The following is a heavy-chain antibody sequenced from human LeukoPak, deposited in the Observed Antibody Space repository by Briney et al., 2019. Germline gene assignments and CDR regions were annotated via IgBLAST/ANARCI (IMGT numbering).Heavy chain of an antibody. J-gene: IGHJ4*02. V-gene: IGHV4-4*09. CDR1: AGSISSYY. D-gene: IGHD4-23*01. Sequence: SDTQSLTCTVSAGSISSYYWSWTRQPPGKGKEWLGYISTSRSTNSNPSLKSRVTISVNTSKHQFSLNLSSVTAADTAVYYCARLHGGKGQYYFDYWGQGTLVTVSS. CDR3: ARLHGGKGQYYFDY. CDR2: ISTSRST.